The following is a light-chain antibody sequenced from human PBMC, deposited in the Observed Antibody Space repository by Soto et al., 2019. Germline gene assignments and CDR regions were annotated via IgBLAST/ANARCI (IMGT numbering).Light chain of an antibody. J-gene: IGLJ2*01. Sequence: QSVLTQPPSASGTPGQRVTISCSGSSSNILTNTVNWYQHLPGTAPKLLIYFNNQRPSGVPDRFSGSKSGTSASLAISGLQSEDEADYYCAAWDDSLSGFLVFGGGTKLTVL. V-gene: IGLV1-44*01. CDR3: AAWDDSLSGFLV. CDR1: SSNILTNT. CDR2: FNN.